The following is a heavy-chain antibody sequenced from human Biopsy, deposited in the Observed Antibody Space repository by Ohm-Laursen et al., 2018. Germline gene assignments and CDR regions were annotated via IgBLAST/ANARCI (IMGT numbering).Heavy chain of an antibody. CDR1: GYTFTSYD. CDR2: LNPVSGNS. D-gene: IGHD1-7*01. CDR3: GRAVRNQLLTDP. Sequence: ASVKVSCNASGYTFTSYDITWVRQASGQGPEWIGWLNPVSGNSNFGQKFRGRVAVTSDTSISTAYMELSGLTSDDTATYYCGRAVRNQLLTDPWGQGTLVTVTS. V-gene: IGHV1-8*01. J-gene: IGHJ5*02.